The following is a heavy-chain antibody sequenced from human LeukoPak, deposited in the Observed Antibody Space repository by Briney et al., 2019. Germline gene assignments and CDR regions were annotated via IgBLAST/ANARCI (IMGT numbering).Heavy chain of an antibody. CDR3: ARGSYYDSLGLGAYFDY. D-gene: IGHD3-22*01. J-gene: IGHJ4*02. CDR1: GGSINNYY. Sequence: SETLSLTCTVSGGSINNYYWSWIRQPPGKGLEWIGYIYYSGSTNYNPSLKSRVTISVDTSKNQFSLKLSSVTAADTAVYYCARGSYYDSLGLGAYFDYWGQGTLVTVSS. CDR2: IYYSGST. V-gene: IGHV4-59*01.